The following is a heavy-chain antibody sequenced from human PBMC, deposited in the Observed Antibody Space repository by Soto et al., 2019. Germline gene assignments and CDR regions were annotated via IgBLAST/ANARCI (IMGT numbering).Heavy chain of an antibody. V-gene: IGHV1-18*01. CDR1: GYTFTSYG. D-gene: IGHD4-17*01. Sequence: QVQLVQSGAEVKKPGASVKVSCKASGYTFTSYGISWVRQAPGQGLEWMGGISAYNGNPNYAQRLQGRVTMTTDTSTSTASMELRSLRSDDTAVYYCARKTTTVTTWGLDYWGQVTLVTVSS. J-gene: IGHJ4*02. CDR3: ARKTTTVTTWGLDY. CDR2: ISAYNGNP.